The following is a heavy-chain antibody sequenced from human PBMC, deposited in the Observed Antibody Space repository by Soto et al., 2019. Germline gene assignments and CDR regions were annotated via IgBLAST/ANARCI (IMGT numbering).Heavy chain of an antibody. CDR2: IYYSWTT. J-gene: IGHJ3*02. Sequence: PTETLSLTCTVSGGSISSGDYYWSWVRQPPGKGLEWIAYIYYSWTTYYNPSLKSRVTMSRDTSKNQFSPKLESVTAADTAVYYCAREVGLSDYSSSSDAFDICGQGTMVTVSS. V-gene: IGHV4-30-4*01. CDR3: AREVGLSDYSSSSDAFDI. CDR1: GGSISSGDYY. D-gene: IGHD6-6*01.